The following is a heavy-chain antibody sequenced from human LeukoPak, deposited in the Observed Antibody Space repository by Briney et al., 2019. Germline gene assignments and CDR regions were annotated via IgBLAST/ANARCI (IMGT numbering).Heavy chain of an antibody. CDR2: IYSGDGT. J-gene: IGHJ4*02. CDR1: GFNVNNNY. Sequence: PGGSLRLSCAASGFNVNNNYMSWVRQAPGKGLELVSVIYSGDGTYYADFVRGRFTIYRDNSKNTLYLQMNSLRAEDTAVYYCARVADAATATHLYFDCWGQGTLVTVSS. CDR3: ARVADAATATHLYFDC. V-gene: IGHV3-53*01. D-gene: IGHD4-17*01.